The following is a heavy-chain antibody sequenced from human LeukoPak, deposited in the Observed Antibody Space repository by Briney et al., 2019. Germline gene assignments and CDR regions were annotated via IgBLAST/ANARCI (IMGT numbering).Heavy chain of an antibody. Sequence: ASVKVSCKASGYTFTGYYMHWVRQAPGQGLEWMGWINPNSGGTNYAQKFQGRVTMTRDKSVSTAYLHWSSLKASDTAMYYCARLRRGDQTEFDYWGRGTLVAVSS. J-gene: IGHJ4*02. V-gene: IGHV1-2*02. CDR2: INPNSGGT. CDR3: ARLRRGDQTEFDY. D-gene: IGHD3-16*01. CDR1: GYTFTGYY.